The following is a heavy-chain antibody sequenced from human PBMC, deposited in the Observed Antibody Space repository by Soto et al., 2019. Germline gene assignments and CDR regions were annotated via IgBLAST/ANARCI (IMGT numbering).Heavy chain of an antibody. CDR2: INHSGST. J-gene: IGHJ4*02. CDR1: GGSFSGYY. V-gene: IGHV4-34*01. CDR3: ARGTATRGYSYGTFDY. D-gene: IGHD5-18*01. Sequence: PSETLSLTCAVYGGSFSGYYWSWIRQPPGKGLEWIGEINHSGSTNYNPSLKSRVTISVDTSKNQFSLKLSSVTAADTAVYYCARGTATRGYSYGTFDYWGQGTLVTVSS.